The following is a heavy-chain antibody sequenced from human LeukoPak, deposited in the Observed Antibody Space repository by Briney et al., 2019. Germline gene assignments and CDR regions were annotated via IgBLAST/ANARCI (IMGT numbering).Heavy chain of an antibody. D-gene: IGHD1-7*01. CDR3: XTXXXXNYARKDV. V-gene: IGHV3-15*04. Sequence: PGGSLRLSCAASGFTFNYAWMSWVRQVPGKGLEWVGQTVREIDCGTTDYAAPVKGRFTISRDDSKSTLYLQMNSLKIEDTAVYYXXTXXXXNYARKDVWGQGATVIVSS. CDR1: GFTFNYAW. J-gene: IGHJ6*02. CDR2: TVREIDCGTT.